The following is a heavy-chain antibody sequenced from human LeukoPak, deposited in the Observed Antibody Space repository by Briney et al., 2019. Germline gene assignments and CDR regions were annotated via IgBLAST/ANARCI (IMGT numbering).Heavy chain of an antibody. D-gene: IGHD6-6*01. CDR2: CYYSRNT. Sequence: PSETLSLTCTVSGDSIGSSDNYWGWIRQPPGKGLEWIGSCYYSRNTYYNPSLKSRVTISVDTSKNQLSLTLTSVSAADTAVYYCARQISSASVAFDYWGQGALVTVSS. V-gene: IGHV4-39*01. CDR3: ARQISSASVAFDY. CDR1: GDSIGSSDNY. J-gene: IGHJ4*02.